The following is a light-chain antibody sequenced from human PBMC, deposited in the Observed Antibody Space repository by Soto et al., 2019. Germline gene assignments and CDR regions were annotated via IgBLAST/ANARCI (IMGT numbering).Light chain of an antibody. V-gene: IGKV3-20*01. J-gene: IGKJ2*01. CDR3: QQYGNSLYT. CDR2: GTS. Sequence: ETVLTQSPATLSLSPGERASLSCRASQAVSAGYLAWYQQKPGQAPRLLIYGTSTRATGIPDRFSGSGSGTDFTLTISRLEPEDFAVYYCQQYGNSLYTFGQGTKLYFK. CDR1: QAVSAGY.